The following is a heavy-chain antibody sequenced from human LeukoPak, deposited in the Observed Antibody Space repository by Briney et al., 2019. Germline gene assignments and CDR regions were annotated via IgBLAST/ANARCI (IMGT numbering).Heavy chain of an antibody. Sequence: ASVKVSCKASGYTFTSYDINWVRQATGQGLEWMGWMNPNSGNTGYAQKFQGRVTMTRNTSISTAYMELSSLRSEDTAVYYCARGDYPYYDFWSGYHNWFDPWGQGTLVTVSS. V-gene: IGHV1-8*01. CDR1: GYTFTSYD. CDR2: MNPNSGNT. D-gene: IGHD3-3*01. J-gene: IGHJ5*02. CDR3: ARGDYPYYDFWSGYHNWFDP.